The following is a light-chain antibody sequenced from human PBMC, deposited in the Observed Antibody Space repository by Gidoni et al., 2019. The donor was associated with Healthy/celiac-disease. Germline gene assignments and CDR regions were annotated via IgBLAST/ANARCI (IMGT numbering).Light chain of an antibody. CDR2: GAS. J-gene: IGKJ1*01. Sequence: DIVMTQSPVTLSVSPGERATLSCRASQSVSSTLAWYQQKPGQAPRLLIYGASTRATGIPARFSGGGSGTEFTLTISSLQSEDFAVYYCQQYNNWRRTFGQGTKVEFK. V-gene: IGKV3-15*01. CDR3: QQYNNWRRT. CDR1: QSVSST.